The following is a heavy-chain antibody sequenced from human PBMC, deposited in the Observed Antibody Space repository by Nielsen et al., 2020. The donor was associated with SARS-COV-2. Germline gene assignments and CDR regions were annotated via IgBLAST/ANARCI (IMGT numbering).Heavy chain of an antibody. D-gene: IGHD3-22*01. CDR3: ARDSSGTYRRVDY. CDR2: INPNGGST. Sequence: ASVTVSRKASGYTFTSYFVHWVRQAPGQGLEWMGIINPNGGSTSSAQKFQGRVTMTRDTSTSTVYMEVSSLRSEDTAVYYCARDSSGTYRRVDYWGQGTLVTVSS. V-gene: IGHV1-46*01. J-gene: IGHJ4*02. CDR1: GYTFTSYF.